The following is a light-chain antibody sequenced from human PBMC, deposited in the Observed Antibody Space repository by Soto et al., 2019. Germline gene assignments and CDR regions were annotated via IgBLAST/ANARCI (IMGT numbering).Light chain of an antibody. J-gene: IGLJ2*01. CDR2: RNS. CDR1: SSNVGSNY. CDR3: AAWEDSLSGLV. Sequence: QSVLTQPPSASGSPGQTVTISCSGSSSNVGSNYVYWYQQLPGTVPQLLIYRNSERPSGVPDRFSGSKSGTSASLAISGLRSEEEGDYYCAAWEDSLSGLVFGGGTRSPS. V-gene: IGLV1-47*01.